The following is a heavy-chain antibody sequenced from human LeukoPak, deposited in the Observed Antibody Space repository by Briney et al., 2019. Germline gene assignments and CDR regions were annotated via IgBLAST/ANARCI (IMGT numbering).Heavy chain of an antibody. D-gene: IGHD3-10*01. CDR1: GFTFSSYA. J-gene: IGHJ3*02. Sequence: GGSLRLSCAASGFTFSSYAMSWVRQAPGKGLEWVSAISGSGGSTYYADSVKGRFSISRDTSKNTLYLQMNSLRAEDTALYYCAKDRGGSTYEPFDIWGQGTMVTVSS. CDR3: AKDRGGSTYEPFDI. V-gene: IGHV3-23*01. CDR2: ISGSGGST.